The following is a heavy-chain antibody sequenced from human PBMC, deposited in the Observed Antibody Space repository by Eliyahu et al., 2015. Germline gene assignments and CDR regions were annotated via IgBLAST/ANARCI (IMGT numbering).Heavy chain of an antibody. D-gene: IGHD2-21*01. Sequence: QLHLQESGPGPVKPSETLSLNCTVSGGSVGXGIYFWAWVRQPPGKGLEWIGSVYFSGSTFYNPSLKSRLTISVDTSKNQFSLKLSSVTAADTAVYYCARQGAYGPPKYAMGVWGQGTTVTVSS. CDR2: VYFSGST. CDR3: ARQGAYGPPKYAMGV. J-gene: IGHJ6*02. CDR1: GGSVGXGIYF. V-gene: IGHV4-39*01.